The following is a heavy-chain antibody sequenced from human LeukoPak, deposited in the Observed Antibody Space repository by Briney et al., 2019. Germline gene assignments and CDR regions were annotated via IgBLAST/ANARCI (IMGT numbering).Heavy chain of an antibody. CDR1: GYTFTSYD. D-gene: IGHD3-3*01. V-gene: IGHV1-8*01. J-gene: IGHJ2*01. CDR2: MNPNSGNT. CDR3: ARGRENYDFWGDYHTDRYFDL. Sequence: GASVKVSCKASGYTFTSYDINWVRQATGQGLEWMGWMNPNSGNTGYAQKFQGRVTMTRNTSKSTAYMELSSLRSEDTAVYYCARGRENYDFWGDYHTDRYFDLWGRGTLVTVSS.